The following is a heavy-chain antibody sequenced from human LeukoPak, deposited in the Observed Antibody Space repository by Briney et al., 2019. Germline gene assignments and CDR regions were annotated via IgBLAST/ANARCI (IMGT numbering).Heavy chain of an antibody. D-gene: IGHD6-25*01. Sequence: ASVKVSCKAFGYTFTGYYLHWVRQAPGQGLEWMGWINPNNGGTNYAQKFRGRVTMIRDTSISTVYMDLSRLRSDDTAVYYCARRGDYYSYYAMDVWGRGTTVTVSS. J-gene: IGHJ6*02. V-gene: IGHV1-2*02. CDR3: ARRGDYYSYYAMDV. CDR1: GYTFTGYY. CDR2: INPNNGGT.